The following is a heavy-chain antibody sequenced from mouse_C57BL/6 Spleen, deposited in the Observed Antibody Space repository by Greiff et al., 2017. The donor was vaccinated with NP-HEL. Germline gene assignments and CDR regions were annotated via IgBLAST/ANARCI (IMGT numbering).Heavy chain of an antibody. CDR1: GYTFTSYW. CDR2: IYPSDSET. V-gene: IGHV1-52*01. CDR3: ASYGSSLYYFDY. J-gene: IGHJ2*01. Sequence: QVQLQQPGAELVRPGSSVKLSCKASGYTFTSYWMHWVKQRPIQGLEWIGNIYPSDSETHYNQKFKDKATLTVDKSSSTAYMQLSSLTSEDSAVYYCASYGSSLYYFDYWGQGTTLTVSS. D-gene: IGHD1-1*01.